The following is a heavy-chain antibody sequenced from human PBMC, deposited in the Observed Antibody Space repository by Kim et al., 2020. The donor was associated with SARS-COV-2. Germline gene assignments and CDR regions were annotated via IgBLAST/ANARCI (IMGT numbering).Heavy chain of an antibody. V-gene: IGHV3-9*01. J-gene: IGHJ4*02. CDR3: VKDLRYDDYDV. CDR1: GFIFGDYA. CDR2: IRWNSDNM. Sequence: GGSLRLSCAGSGFIFGDYAMHWARQAPGKGLEWVSGIRWNSDNMAYADSVKGRFTISRDNANRSLYLQMNSLRPEDTALYYCVKDLRYDDYDVWGQGTLVTVSP. D-gene: IGHD4-17*01.